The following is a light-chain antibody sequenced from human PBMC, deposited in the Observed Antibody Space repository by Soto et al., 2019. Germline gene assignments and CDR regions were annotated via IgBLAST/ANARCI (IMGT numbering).Light chain of an antibody. CDR2: EAI. J-gene: IGLJ3*02. CDR1: SSNVGKYKF. CDR3: CSHAGSGTLV. Sequence: QSALTQPASVSGSPGQSITISCTRTSSNVGKYKFVSWYQQHPGKAPKLILYEAIKRPSGVSNRFSGYKSGNTASLTISGLQAEDEADYYCCSHAGSGTLVFGGGTKLTVL. V-gene: IGLV2-23*01.